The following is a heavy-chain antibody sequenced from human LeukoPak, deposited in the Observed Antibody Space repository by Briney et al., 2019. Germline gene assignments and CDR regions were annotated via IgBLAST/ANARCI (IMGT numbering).Heavy chain of an antibody. Sequence: SETLSLTCTVSGGSISSYYWSWIRQPAGKGLEWIGRIYSSGSTNYNPSLKSRVTISVDTSKNQFSLKMSSVTAADTAVYYCARNPPTIFGHFDLWGRGTLVTVSS. D-gene: IGHD3-9*01. J-gene: IGHJ2*01. CDR3: ARNPPTIFGHFDL. CDR1: GGSISSYY. V-gene: IGHV4-4*07. CDR2: IYSSGST.